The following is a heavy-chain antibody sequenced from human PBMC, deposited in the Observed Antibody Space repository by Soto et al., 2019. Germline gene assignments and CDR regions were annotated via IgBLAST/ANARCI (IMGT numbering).Heavy chain of an antibody. V-gene: IGHV4-30-4*01. CDR1: GGSISSGDYY. CDR2: IYYSGST. CDR3: ARTGYSSSWRKVNYFDY. Sequence: SETLSLTCTVSGGSISSGDYYWSWIRQPPGKGLEWIGYIYYSGSTYYNPSLKSRVTISVDTSKNQFSLKLSSVTAADTAVYYCARTGYSSSWRKVNYFDYWGQGTLVTVSS. J-gene: IGHJ4*02. D-gene: IGHD6-13*01.